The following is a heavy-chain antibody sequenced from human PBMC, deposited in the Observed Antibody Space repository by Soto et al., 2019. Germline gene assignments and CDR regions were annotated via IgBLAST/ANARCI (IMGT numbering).Heavy chain of an antibody. Sequence: ETLSLTCTVSGGSISSYYWNWIRQSPGKGLEWIASLDYSGTTNYNPSLKSRITTSVDPSKKQFSLKMRSVTAADTAVYYCARDSFPPYSSSSKGFDYWGQGSLVTVS. D-gene: IGHD6-6*01. CDR2: LDYSGTT. CDR3: ARDSFPPYSSSSKGFDY. CDR1: GGSISSYY. J-gene: IGHJ4*02. V-gene: IGHV4-59*01.